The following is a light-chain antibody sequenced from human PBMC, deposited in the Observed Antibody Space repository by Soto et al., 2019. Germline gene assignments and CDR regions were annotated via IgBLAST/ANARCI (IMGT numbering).Light chain of an antibody. CDR3: ALFMGNGISV. CDR1: SGSVSTANN. V-gene: IGLV8-61*01. J-gene: IGLJ1*01. Sequence: QALVTQESSFSVSPGGTGTLTRGLISGSVSTANNPNWYQQTPGQAPRTLIYSTSTLSSGVPDRFSGSILGNKAALAITGAQADDESDYYCALFMGNGISVFGTGTKRTVL. CDR2: STS.